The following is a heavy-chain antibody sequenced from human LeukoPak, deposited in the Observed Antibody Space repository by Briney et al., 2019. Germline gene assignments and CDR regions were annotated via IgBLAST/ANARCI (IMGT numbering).Heavy chain of an antibody. CDR2: IYYSGST. J-gene: IGHJ4*02. V-gene: IGHV4-59*08. D-gene: IGHD3-9*01. CDR1: GGSISSYY. Sequence: SETLSLTCTVSGGSISSYYWSWIRQPPGKGLEWIGYIYYSGSTNYNPSLKSRVTISVDTSKNQFSLKLSSVTAADTAVYYCARRPYYHILTGYYEYYFDYWGQGTLVTVSS. CDR3: ARRPYYHILTGYYEYYFDY.